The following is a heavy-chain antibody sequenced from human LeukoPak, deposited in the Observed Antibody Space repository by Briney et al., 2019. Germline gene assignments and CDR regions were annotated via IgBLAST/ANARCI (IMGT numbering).Heavy chain of an antibody. Sequence: GASVKVSCKASGGTLSSYAINWVRQAPGQGLEWMGGIIPIFGTANYAQKFQGRVTITADESTSTAYMELSSLRSEDTAVYYCASGNSSGWYYWFDPWGQGTLVTVSS. D-gene: IGHD6-19*01. CDR3: ASGNSSGWYYWFDP. CDR1: GGTLSSYA. J-gene: IGHJ5*02. CDR2: IIPIFGTA. V-gene: IGHV1-69*13.